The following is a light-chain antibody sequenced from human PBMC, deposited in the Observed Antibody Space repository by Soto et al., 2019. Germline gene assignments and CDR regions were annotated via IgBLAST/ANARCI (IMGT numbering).Light chain of an antibody. CDR2: GSS. CDR3: QPYNYLPPYT. J-gene: IGKJ2*01. CDR1: QSVGSN. Sequence: EIVMTQSPATLSVSPGERATLSCRASQSVGSNLAWYQQKPGQAPRLLIYGSSTTATGIPARFSGSGSGTEFTLTLSSLQSEDFAVYYCQPYNYLPPYTFGQGTKLEI. V-gene: IGKV3-15*01.